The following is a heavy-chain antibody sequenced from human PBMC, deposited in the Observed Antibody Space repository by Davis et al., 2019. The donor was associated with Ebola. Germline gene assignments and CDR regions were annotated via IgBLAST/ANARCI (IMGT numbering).Heavy chain of an antibody. V-gene: IGHV1-69*13. J-gene: IGHJ5*02. CDR3: ARVFKPPYYYDRINWFDP. CDR1: GGTFSSYA. Sequence: SVKVSCKASGGTFSSYAISWVRQAPGQGLEWMGGIIPLFGTANYAQKFQGRVTTTADESTSTAYMELSSLGSEDTAVYYCARVFKPPYYYDRINWFDPWGQGTLVTVSS. CDR2: IIPLFGTA. D-gene: IGHD3-22*01.